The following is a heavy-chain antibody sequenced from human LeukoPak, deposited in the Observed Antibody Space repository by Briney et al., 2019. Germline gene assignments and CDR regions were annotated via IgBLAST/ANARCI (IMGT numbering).Heavy chain of an antibody. V-gene: IGHV3-7*01. CDR2: IKKDGSEK. Sequence: GSLRLSCAASGFSFSTYWMSWVRQAPGKGPEWVANIKKDGSEKYYVDSVKGRFTISRDNAKNSLYLQMNSLRAEDTAVYYCARAHIRGNYFDYWGQGTLVTVSS. J-gene: IGHJ4*02. CDR1: GFSFSTYW. D-gene: IGHD3-16*01. CDR3: ARAHIRGNYFDY.